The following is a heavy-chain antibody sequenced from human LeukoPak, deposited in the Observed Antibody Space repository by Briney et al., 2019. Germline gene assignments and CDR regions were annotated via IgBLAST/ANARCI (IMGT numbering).Heavy chain of an antibody. Sequence: PSETLSLTCTVSGASISAYYWSWIRQPPGKGLEWIGYIYYSGNTNYNPSLKSRVTTSVDTSKNQFSLNLRSVTAADTAVYYCARFYGDYSRFDYWGQGTLVTVSS. V-gene: IGHV4-59*01. CDR2: IYYSGNT. D-gene: IGHD4-17*01. CDR1: GASISAYY. J-gene: IGHJ4*02. CDR3: ARFYGDYSRFDY.